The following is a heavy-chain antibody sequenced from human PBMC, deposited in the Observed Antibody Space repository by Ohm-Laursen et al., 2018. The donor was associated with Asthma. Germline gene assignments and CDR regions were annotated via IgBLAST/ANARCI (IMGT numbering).Heavy chain of an antibody. Sequence: SLRLSCAASGFTFSNAWMSWVRQAPGKGLEWVGRIKSKTDGGTTDYTAPVKGRFTISRDESKNTLYLQMSSLKTEDTAVYYCATEVLWFGENYGTDVWGQGTTVTVSS. V-gene: IGHV3-15*01. D-gene: IGHD3-10*01. J-gene: IGHJ6*02. CDR2: IKSKTDGGTT. CDR1: GFTFSNAW. CDR3: ATEVLWFGENYGTDV.